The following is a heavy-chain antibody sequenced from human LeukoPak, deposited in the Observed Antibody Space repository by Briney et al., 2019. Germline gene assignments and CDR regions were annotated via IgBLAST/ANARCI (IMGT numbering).Heavy chain of an antibody. V-gene: IGHV1-46*01. D-gene: IGHD5-18*01. J-gene: IGHJ4*02. CDR2: INPSDDST. CDR3: ARDRDTAMDKGYFDY. CDR1: GYTFTSYG. Sequence: GASVKVSCKASGYTFTSYGISWVRHAPGQGLEWMGIINPSDDSTRYAQKFQGRVTMTRDTSTSTVYMELSSLRSEDTAVYYCARDRDTAMDKGYFDYWGQGTLVTVSS.